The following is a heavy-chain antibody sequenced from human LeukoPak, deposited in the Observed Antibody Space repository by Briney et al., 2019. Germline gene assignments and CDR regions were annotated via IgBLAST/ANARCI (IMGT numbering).Heavy chain of an antibody. CDR2: IYYSGST. CDR3: ARQRIAVAGTRKVFDC. J-gene: IGHJ4*02. Sequence: SETLSLTCTVSGGSISSSSYYWGWIRQPPGKGLEWIGSIYYSGSTYYNPSLKSRVTISVDTSKNQLSLKLSSVTAADTAVYYCARQRIAVAGTRKVFDCWGQGTLVTVSS. CDR1: GGSISSSSYY. D-gene: IGHD6-19*01. V-gene: IGHV4-39*01.